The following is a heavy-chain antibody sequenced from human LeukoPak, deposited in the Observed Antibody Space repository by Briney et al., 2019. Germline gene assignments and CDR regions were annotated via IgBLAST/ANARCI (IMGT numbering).Heavy chain of an antibody. CDR2: ISAYNGNT. V-gene: IGHV1-18*04. J-gene: IGHJ4*02. CDR3: ARGLPPRRNYDSSGYYSYYFDY. Sequence: GASVKVSCKASGYTFTRNYMHWVRQAPGQGLEWMGWISAYNGNTDYAQKLQGRVTMTTDTSTSTAYMELRSLRSDDTAVYYCARGLPPRRNYDSSGYYSYYFDYWGQGTLVTVSS. CDR1: GYTFTRNY. D-gene: IGHD3-22*01.